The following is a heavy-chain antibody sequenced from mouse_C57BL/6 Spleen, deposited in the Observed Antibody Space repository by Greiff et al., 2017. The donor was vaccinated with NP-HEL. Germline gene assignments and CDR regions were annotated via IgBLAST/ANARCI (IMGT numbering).Heavy chain of an antibody. CDR3: ARSAYGSSYDWYFDV. CDR1: GYTFTDYY. D-gene: IGHD1-1*01. Sequence: VQLQQSGAELVRPGASVKLSCKASGYTFTDYYINWVKQRPGQGLEWIARIYPGSGNTSYNEKFKGKATLTAEKSSSTAYMQLSSLTSEDSAVYFCARSAYGSSYDWYFDVWGTGTTVTVSS. V-gene: IGHV1-76*01. J-gene: IGHJ1*03. CDR2: IYPGSGNT.